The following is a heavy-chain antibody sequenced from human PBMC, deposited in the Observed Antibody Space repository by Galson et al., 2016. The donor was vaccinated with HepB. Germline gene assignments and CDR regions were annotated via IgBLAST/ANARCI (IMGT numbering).Heavy chain of an antibody. J-gene: IGHJ6*04. CDR3: ARERNIVATIPYYGMDV. V-gene: IGHV4-61*02. Sequence: TLSLTCTVSGGSISNGVYYWSWIRQPAGKGLEWIGRIYTSGSTNYNPSLKSRVTISVDTSKNQFSLKPRSVTAADTAVYYCARERNIVATIPYYGMDVWGKGTTVTVSS. CDR1: GGSISNGVYY. CDR2: IYTSGST. D-gene: IGHD5-12*01.